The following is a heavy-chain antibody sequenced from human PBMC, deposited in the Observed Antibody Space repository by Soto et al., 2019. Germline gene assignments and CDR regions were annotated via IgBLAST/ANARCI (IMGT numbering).Heavy chain of an antibody. CDR2: IIPIFGTA. Sequence: QVQLVQSGAEVKKPGSSVKVSCKASGGTFSSYAISWVRQAPGQGLEWMGGIIPIFGTANYAQKFQGRVTITADESKSTAYMELSSLRSEDTAVYYCARDTTYSSGWEKDYYGMDVWGQGTTVTVSS. CDR3: ARDTTYSSGWEKDYYGMDV. D-gene: IGHD6-19*01. J-gene: IGHJ6*02. CDR1: GGTFSSYA. V-gene: IGHV1-69*01.